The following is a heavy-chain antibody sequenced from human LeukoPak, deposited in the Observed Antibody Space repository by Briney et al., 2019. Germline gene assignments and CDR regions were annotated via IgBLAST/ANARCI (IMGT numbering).Heavy chain of an antibody. CDR3: ARAPGSSGYLTYFDY. J-gene: IGHJ4*02. CDR2: IYYSGST. V-gene: IGHV4-59*01. D-gene: IGHD3-22*01. Sequence: PSETLSLTCTVSGGSISSYYWSWIRQPPGKGLEWIGYIYYSGSTNYNPSLESRVTISVDTSKNQFSLKLSSVTAADTAVYYCARAPGSSGYLTYFDYWGQGTLVTVSS. CDR1: GGSISSYY.